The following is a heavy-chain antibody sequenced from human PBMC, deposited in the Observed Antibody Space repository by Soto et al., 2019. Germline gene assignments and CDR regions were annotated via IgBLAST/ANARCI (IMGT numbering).Heavy chain of an antibody. CDR2: ISYDGSNK. Sequence: XGSLILSCSGSGFTFKTYTFHWGRQPPGKGLEWVAVISYDGSNKYYADSVKGRFTVSRDNSKSTLFLQMNSLTPEDTAVYYCARGSMYNWNQSPPDSWGQGTLVTVSS. V-gene: IGHV3-30-3*01. J-gene: IGHJ4*02. CDR3: ARGSMYNWNQSPPDS. D-gene: IGHD1-20*01. CDR1: GFTFKTYT.